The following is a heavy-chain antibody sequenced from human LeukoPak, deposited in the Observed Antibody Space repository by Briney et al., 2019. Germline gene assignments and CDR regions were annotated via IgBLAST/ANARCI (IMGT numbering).Heavy chain of an antibody. J-gene: IGHJ4*02. CDR3: ETDHVEY. CDR2: VRYDRSNK. V-gene: IGHV3-30*02. CDR1: GFTCSSYG. D-gene: IGHD5-24*01. Sequence: GGTLRLSCAASGFTCSSYGMHWFRQAPGKGLKWLAFVRYDRSNKYYADSVKVPFTISRYKSKNTLYLQINSLTAEDKAADYCETDHVEYWGQGPLVTVSS.